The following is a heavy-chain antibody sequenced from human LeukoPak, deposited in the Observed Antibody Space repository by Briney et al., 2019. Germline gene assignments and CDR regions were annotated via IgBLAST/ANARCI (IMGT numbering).Heavy chain of an antibody. CDR3: AHLVLSTYRSASTYYFDY. Sequence: SGPTLLNPTQTLTLTCTFSGFSLSTSRVRVGWMRQPPGKALEWLPLSYWDDDKRYSPSLKSRLTITKDTSKNQVVLTMTNMDPVDTATYYCAHLVLSTYRSASTYYFDYWGQGTLVTVSS. CDR1: GFSLSTSRVR. D-gene: IGHD6-19*01. V-gene: IGHV2-5*02. CDR2: SYWDDDK. J-gene: IGHJ4*02.